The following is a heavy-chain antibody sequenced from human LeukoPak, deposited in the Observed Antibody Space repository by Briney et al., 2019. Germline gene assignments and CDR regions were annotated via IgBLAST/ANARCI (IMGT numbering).Heavy chain of an antibody. CDR1: GFTFSSYS. CDR2: ISSSSSTI. J-gene: IGHJ4*02. V-gene: IGHV3-48*01. D-gene: IGHD6-19*01. Sequence: GGSLRLSCAASGFTFSSYSMNWVRQAPGKGLEWVSYISSSSSTIYYADSVKGRFTISRDNAKNSLYLQMNSLRAEDTAVYYCARDSYSSGWYFVYYFDYWGQGTLVTVSS. CDR3: ARDSYSSGWYFVYYFDY.